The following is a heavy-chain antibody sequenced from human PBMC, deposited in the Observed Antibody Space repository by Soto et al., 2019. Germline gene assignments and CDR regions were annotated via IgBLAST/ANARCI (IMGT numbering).Heavy chain of an antibody. CDR3: ARYYDSWDAMDV. CDR2: IYHSGSA. Sequence: QVQLQESGPGLVKPSQTLSLTCTVSRGSITSGGYYWSWIRQPPGEGLEWIGYIYHSGSAYYNPSLKSRFTISVDTSKNQFSLRLSSVTAADTAVYYCARYYDSWDAMDVWGQGTTVTVSS. CDR1: RGSITSGGYY. D-gene: IGHD3-3*01. J-gene: IGHJ6*02. V-gene: IGHV4-30-4*01.